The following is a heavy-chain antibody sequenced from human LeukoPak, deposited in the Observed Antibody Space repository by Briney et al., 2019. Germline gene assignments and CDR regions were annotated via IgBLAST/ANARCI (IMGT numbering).Heavy chain of an antibody. J-gene: IGHJ4*02. CDR3: AKDPYRSSWYSFDY. D-gene: IGHD6-13*01. V-gene: IGHV3-23*01. Sequence: GGSLRLSCAASGFTFTSYAMGWVRQAPGKGLEWVSSITDSGDSTHYADSVKGRFTVSRDNSKNTLSLQMNSLRADDTAVYYCAKDPYRSSWYSFDYWGQGTLVTVSS. CDR2: ITDSGDST. CDR1: GFTFTSYA.